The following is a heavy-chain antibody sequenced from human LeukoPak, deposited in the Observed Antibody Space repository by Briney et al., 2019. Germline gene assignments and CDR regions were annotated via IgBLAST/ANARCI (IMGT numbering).Heavy chain of an antibody. V-gene: IGHV3-33*01. CDR1: GLTFSSYG. CDR2: IWYDGSDK. Sequence: PGRSLRLSCAASGLTFSSYGMHWVRQAPGKGLEWVAVIWYDGSDKYYADSVKGRFTISRDNSKNTLYLQINSLRADDTAVYYCARGQSRYFDWYLGFFDYWGQGTLVTVSS. D-gene: IGHD3-9*01. J-gene: IGHJ4*02. CDR3: ARGQSRYFDWYLGFFDY.